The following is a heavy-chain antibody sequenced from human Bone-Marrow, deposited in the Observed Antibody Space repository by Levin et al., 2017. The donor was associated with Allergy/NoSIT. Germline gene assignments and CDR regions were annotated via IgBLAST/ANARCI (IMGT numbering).Heavy chain of an antibody. CDR1: GDSVSSNDAA. CDR2: TYYRSKWLA. D-gene: IGHD3-3*01. Sequence: PSETLSLTCVISGDSVSSNDAAWNWIRQSPSGGLEWLGRTYYRSKWLADYAASVEGRITISPDTSKNQFSLHLNSVTPEDTAIYYCTRGAEWLHDFWGQGTLVTVTS. CDR3: TRGAEWLHDF. V-gene: IGHV6-1*01. J-gene: IGHJ4*02.